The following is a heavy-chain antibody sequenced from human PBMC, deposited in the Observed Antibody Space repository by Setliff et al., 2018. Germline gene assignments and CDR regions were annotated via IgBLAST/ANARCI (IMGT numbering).Heavy chain of an antibody. J-gene: IGHJ6*03. CDR1: GYIFNTFG. Sequence: ASVKVSCKASGYIFNTFGISWVRRATGQGLEWIGWISPYNGDTKYAQKLQDRVTMTIDTSTSTAYVEVRSLRSDDTALYYCARSPPNRGVGQGHHMDVWGKGTSVTVSS. V-gene: IGHV1-18*01. CDR2: ISPYNGDT. CDR3: ARSPPNRGVGQGHHMDV. D-gene: IGHD1-26*01.